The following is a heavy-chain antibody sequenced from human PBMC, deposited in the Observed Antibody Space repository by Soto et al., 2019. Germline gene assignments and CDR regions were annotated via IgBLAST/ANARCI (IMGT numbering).Heavy chain of an antibody. J-gene: IGHJ4*02. CDR2: ISYDGSKK. CDR3: AKDRVESGLGEIDY. V-gene: IGHV3-30*18. Sequence: PGGSLRLSCAASGFSFSNNGMLWVRQAPGKGLEWVAIISYDGSKKFYADSVKGRFTISRDNSKNTLFLQMNSLRVEDTAVFYCAKDRVESGLGEIDYWGQGTLVTVSS. D-gene: IGHD3-16*01. CDR1: GFSFSNNG.